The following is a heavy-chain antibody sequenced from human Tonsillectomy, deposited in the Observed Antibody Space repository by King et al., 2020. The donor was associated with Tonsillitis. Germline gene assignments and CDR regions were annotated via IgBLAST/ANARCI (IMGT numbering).Heavy chain of an antibody. CDR2: ISGSCGRT. CDR3: AKDGEVVTMAFDY. Sequence: VQLVESGGGLVQPGGSLRLSCAASGFTFSNYAMSWVRQAPGKGLEWVSVISGSCGRTYYADSVKGRFTISRDNSKNTLYLQMNSLRAEDTAVYYCAKDGEVVTMAFDYWGQGTLVTVSS. J-gene: IGHJ4*02. D-gene: IGHD4-23*01. V-gene: IGHV3-23*04. CDR1: GFTFSNYA.